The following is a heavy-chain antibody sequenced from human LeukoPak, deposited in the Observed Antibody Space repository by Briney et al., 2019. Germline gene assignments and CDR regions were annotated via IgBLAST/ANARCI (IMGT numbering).Heavy chain of an antibody. J-gene: IGHJ6*03. CDR2: INPSGGST. D-gene: IGHD5-12*01. V-gene: IGHV1-46*01. CDR3: AIDSGYDETYYYYYMDV. CDR1: GYTFTSYY. Sequence: GASVKVSCKASGYTFTSYYMHWVRQAPGQGLEWMGIINPSGGSTSYAQKFQGRVTMTRDMSTSTVYMELSSLRSEDTAVYYCAIDSGYDETYYYYYMDVWGKGTTVTVSS.